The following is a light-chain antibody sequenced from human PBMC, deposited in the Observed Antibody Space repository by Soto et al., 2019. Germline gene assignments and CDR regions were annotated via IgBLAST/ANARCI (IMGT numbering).Light chain of an antibody. J-gene: IGKJ1*01. Sequence: ERVVTQSPATLSVSPGEGATLSCRASQSVSSYLAWYQQKPGQAPRLLIYDASNRATGIPARFSGSGSGTDFTLTISSLEPEDFAVYYCQQRRTFGQGTKVDIK. CDR1: QSVSSY. CDR3: QQRRT. CDR2: DAS. V-gene: IGKV3-11*01.